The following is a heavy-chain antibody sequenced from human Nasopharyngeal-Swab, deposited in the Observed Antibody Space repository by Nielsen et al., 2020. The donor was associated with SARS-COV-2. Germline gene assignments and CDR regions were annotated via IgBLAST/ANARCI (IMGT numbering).Heavy chain of an antibody. V-gene: IGHV5-51*01. D-gene: IGHD5-18*01. CDR2: IYPGDSDT. CDR1: GYSFTSYW. CDR3: ARHDGRLHLRGYSSLFDP. Sequence: GESLKISCQGSGYSFTSYWIAWVRQMPGKGLEWMGIIYPGDSDTRYRPSFQGQVTISADKSINTAYLQWSSLKASDTAMYYCARHDGRLHLRGYSSLFDPWGQGTLVTVSS. J-gene: IGHJ5*02.